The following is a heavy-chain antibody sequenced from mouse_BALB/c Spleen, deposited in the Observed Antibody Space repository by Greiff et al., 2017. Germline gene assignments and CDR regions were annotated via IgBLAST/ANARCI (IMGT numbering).Heavy chain of an antibody. CDR1: GFTFSSYA. CDR2: ISSGGSYT. Sequence: EVKVVESGGGLVKPGGSLKLSCAASGFTFSSYAMSWVRQSPEKRLEWVAEISSGGSYTYYPDTVTGRFTISRDNAKNTLYLEMSSLRSEDTAMYYCARDARATSWGQGTLVTVSA. J-gene: IGHJ3*01. D-gene: IGHD3-1*01. CDR3: ARDARATS. V-gene: IGHV5-9-4*01.